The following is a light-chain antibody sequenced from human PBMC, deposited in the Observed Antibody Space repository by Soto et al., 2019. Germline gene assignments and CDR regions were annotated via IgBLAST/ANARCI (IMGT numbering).Light chain of an antibody. CDR1: NSNIGAGYD. V-gene: IGLV1-40*01. CDR2: GNS. J-gene: IGLJ1*01. CDR3: QSYDNSLSVYV. Sequence: QSVLTQPPSVSGAPGQRVTISCTGGNSNIGAGYDVHWYRQISGTAPKLLIYGNSNRPSGVPDRFSGSKSGTSASLAITGLQAEDEADYYCQSYDNSLSVYVFGTGTKLTVL.